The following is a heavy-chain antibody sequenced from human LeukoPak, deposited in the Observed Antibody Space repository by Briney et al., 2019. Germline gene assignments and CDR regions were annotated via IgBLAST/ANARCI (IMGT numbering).Heavy chain of an antibody. V-gene: IGHV4-34*01. Sequence: PSETLSLTCAVYGGSFSGYYWSWIRQPPGKGLEWIGEISHSGSTNYNPSLKSRVTISVDTSKNQFSLKLSSVTAADTAVYYCAREVYYDSSGLDYWGQGTLVTVSS. J-gene: IGHJ4*02. D-gene: IGHD3-22*01. CDR1: GGSFSGYY. CDR2: ISHSGST. CDR3: AREVYYDSSGLDY.